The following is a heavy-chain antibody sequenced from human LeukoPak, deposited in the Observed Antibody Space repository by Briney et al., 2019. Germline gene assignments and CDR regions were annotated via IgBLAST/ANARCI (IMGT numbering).Heavy chain of an antibody. CDR1: GFTFTKYW. CDR3: ARGILGNFDY. V-gene: IGHV3-74*01. D-gene: IGHD2-15*01. CDR2: INNEGNDT. Sequence: GGSLKLSCAASGFTFTKYWMHWVRQVPRKGLIWVSRINNEGNDTNYADSVKGRFTISRDNAKNTLYLQMNSLRAEDTAVYYCARGILGNFDYWGQGSLVTVSS. J-gene: IGHJ4*02.